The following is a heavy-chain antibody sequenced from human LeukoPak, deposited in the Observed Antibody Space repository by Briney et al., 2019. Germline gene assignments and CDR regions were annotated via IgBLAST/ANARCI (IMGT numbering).Heavy chain of an antibody. J-gene: IGHJ4*02. D-gene: IGHD3-22*01. CDR1: GFTFSTYA. Sequence: GGSLRLSCAASGFTFSTYAMSWVRHAPGKGLEWVSGMSTTGGGKYYADSVKGRFTISRDNSKNTLYLQMNSLRAEDTAVYYCANDGLDYYDTSGYSYFHYWGQGTLVTVSS. V-gene: IGHV3-23*01. CDR3: ANDGLDYYDTSGYSYFHY. CDR2: MSTTGGGK.